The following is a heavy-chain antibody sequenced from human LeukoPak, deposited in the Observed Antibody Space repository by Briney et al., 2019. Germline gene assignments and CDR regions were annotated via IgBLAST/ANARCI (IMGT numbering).Heavy chain of an antibody. CDR2: IIPILGIA. Sequence: SVKVSCKASGGTFSSYAISWVRQAPGQGLEWMGRIIPILGIANYAQKFQGRVTITADKSTSTAYMELSSLRSEDTAVYYCATLRGYSYEVVTDIWGQGTMVTVSS. CDR3: ATLRGYSYEVVTDI. D-gene: IGHD5-18*01. V-gene: IGHV1-69*04. CDR1: GGTFSSYA. J-gene: IGHJ3*02.